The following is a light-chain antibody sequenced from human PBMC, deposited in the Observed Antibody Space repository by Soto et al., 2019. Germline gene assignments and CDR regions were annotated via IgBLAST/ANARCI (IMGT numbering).Light chain of an antibody. CDR1: SSDVGAYKY. Sequence: QSALTQPPSASGSPGQSVTISCTGTSSDVGAYKYVSWYQQYPGKAHKLMIYEVSKRPSGVPDRFSGSKSGNTASLTVSGLQDEDEADYYCTSYVGSNIWVFGGGTKLTVL. CDR3: TSYVGSNIWV. CDR2: EVS. V-gene: IGLV2-8*01. J-gene: IGLJ3*02.